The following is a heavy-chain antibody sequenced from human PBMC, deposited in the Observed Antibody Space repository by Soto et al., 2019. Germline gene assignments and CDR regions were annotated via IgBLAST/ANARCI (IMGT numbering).Heavy chain of an antibody. Sequence: LSLTCTVSGGSVSNSNYYWGWIRQSPGKGLEWIGSVYYRGRSYSKSSVKSRVTISVDTSKNQFSLNLNSVTASDTTVYYCVSQRTSVLTQAYFDYWGPGALVTVSS. CDR2: VYYRGRS. J-gene: IGHJ4*02. CDR3: VSQRTSVLTQAYFDY. V-gene: IGHV4-39*01. CDR1: GGSVSNSNYY. D-gene: IGHD2-8*01.